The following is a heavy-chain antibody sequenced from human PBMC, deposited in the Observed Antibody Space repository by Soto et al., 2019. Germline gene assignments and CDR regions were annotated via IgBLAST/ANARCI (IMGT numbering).Heavy chain of an antibody. CDR2: ISGSGGST. D-gene: IGHD3-16*01. Sequence: GGAPRLSCAASGFTFSSYAISWGRQAPGKGLEWVSAISGSGGSTYYADSVKGRFTISRDNSKNTLYLQMNSLRAEDTAVYYCAKDLGLSRLWGQRTLVTVSS. CDR1: GFTFSSYA. CDR3: AKDLGLSRL. J-gene: IGHJ4*02. V-gene: IGHV3-23*01.